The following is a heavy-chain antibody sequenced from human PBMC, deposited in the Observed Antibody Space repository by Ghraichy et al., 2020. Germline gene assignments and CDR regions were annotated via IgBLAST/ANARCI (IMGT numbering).Heavy chain of an antibody. CDR1: GFTFSNFA. Sequence: GGSLRLSCAASGFTFSNFAMSWVRQAPGKALEWVSVLRGSGGNTYYAASVKGRFTISRDNSRNTVYLQMNSLRAGDTAVYYCAKVDSSAYYHGWYFDLWGRGTLVTVSS. J-gene: IGHJ2*01. V-gene: IGHV3-23*01. CDR2: LRGSGGNT. D-gene: IGHD3-22*01. CDR3: AKVDSSAYYHGWYFDL.